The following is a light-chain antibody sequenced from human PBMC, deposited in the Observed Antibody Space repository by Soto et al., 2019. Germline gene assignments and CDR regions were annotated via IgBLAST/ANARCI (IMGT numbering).Light chain of an antibody. V-gene: IGKV1-5*01. J-gene: IGKJ1*01. CDR1: QSISSW. CDR2: DAS. CDR3: QHYNSYSFPWT. Sequence: DIQMTQSPSALSASVGDTVTITCRASQSISSWLAWYQQKPGKAPKLLIYDASSLESGVPSRFSGSGSGTEFTLTISSVQPDDFATYYCQHYNSYSFPWTFGQGTKVEIK.